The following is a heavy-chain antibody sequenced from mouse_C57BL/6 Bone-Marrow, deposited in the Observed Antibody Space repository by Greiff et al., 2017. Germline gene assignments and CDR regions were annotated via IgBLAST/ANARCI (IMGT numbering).Heavy chain of an antibody. CDR3: ARPYGGWFAY. Sequence: VQLQQPGAELVKPGASVKLSCKASGYTFTSYCMHWVKQRPGQGLEWIGMIHPNSGSTNYNEKFKSKATLTVDKSSSTAYMQLSSLTSEDSAVYDSARPYGGWFAYWGQGTLVTVSA. D-gene: IGHD1-1*01. CDR1: GYTFTSYC. CDR2: IHPNSGST. J-gene: IGHJ3*01. V-gene: IGHV1-64*01.